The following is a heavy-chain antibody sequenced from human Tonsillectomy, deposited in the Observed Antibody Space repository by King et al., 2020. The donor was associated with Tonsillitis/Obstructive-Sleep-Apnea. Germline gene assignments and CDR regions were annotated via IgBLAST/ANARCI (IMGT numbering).Heavy chain of an antibody. CDR2: ISAYNGNT. Sequence: QLVQSGAEVKKPGASVKVSCKASGYTFTSYGISWVRQAPGQGLEWIGWISAYNGNTYYAQKLQGRVTMTTYTSTSTAYMELRSLRSDDTAVYYCARGGAKKDILYYYSYMDVWGKGTTVTVSS. CDR3: ARGGAKKDILYYYSYMDV. CDR1: GYTFTSYG. V-gene: IGHV1-18*01. J-gene: IGHJ6*03. D-gene: IGHD2-15*01.